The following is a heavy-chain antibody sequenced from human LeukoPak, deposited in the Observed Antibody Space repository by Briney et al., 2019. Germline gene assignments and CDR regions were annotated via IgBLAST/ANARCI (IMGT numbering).Heavy chain of an antibody. Sequence: ASVKVSCKASGYTFTGYYMHWVRQAPGQGLEWMGWINPNNGATNYAQNFQGRVTMTRDTSISTAYMELSRLRSDDTAVYYCAREATEVGYNWFDPWGQGTLVTVSS. CDR1: GYTFTGYY. CDR2: INPNNGAT. V-gene: IGHV1-2*02. CDR3: AREATEVGYNWFDP. J-gene: IGHJ5*02. D-gene: IGHD5-24*01.